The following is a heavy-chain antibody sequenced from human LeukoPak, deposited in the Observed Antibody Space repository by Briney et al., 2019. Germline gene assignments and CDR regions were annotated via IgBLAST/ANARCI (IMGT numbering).Heavy chain of an antibody. CDR1: GFTFSSYG. J-gene: IGHJ4*02. D-gene: IGHD2-15*01. Sequence: GGSLRLSCAASGFTFSSYGMHWVRQAPGKGLEWVAFIRYDGSNKYYADSVKSRFTISRDNSKNTLYLQMNSLRAEDTAVYYCARRYCSGGSCYFDYWGQGTLVTVSS. CDR3: ARRYCSGGSCYFDY. CDR2: IRYDGSNK. V-gene: IGHV3-30*02.